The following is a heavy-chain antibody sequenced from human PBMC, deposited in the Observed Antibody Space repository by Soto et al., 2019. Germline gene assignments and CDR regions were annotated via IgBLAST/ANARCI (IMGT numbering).Heavy chain of an antibody. J-gene: IGHJ4*02. D-gene: IGHD3-9*01. CDR3: ARALTCDEAMFYRGCWYFDY. CDR2: INVGGDYI. CDR1: GFSFRSFG. V-gene: IGHV3-21*02. Sequence: EVQLVDSGGGLVKPGGSLRLSCVASGFSFRSFGMTWVRQAPGKGLEWVSFINVGGDYIYYADSVKGRFTIYRDNAQNSVYQQLSSLRAEDTAMYYCARALTCDEAMFYRGCWYFDYWGQGALVTVSS.